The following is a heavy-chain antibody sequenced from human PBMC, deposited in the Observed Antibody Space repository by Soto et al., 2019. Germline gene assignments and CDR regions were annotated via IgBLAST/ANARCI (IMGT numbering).Heavy chain of an antibody. CDR1: GGSITPYY. V-gene: IGHV4-59*08. D-gene: IGHD3-22*01. CDR2: IYFAGTT. Sequence: QVQLEESGPGLVKPSETLSLTCSVSGGSITPYYWSWIRQPPGKGLEWIGYIYFAGTTTYNPSLKSRVPMSVDTSENQFSLKLTSVTAADTAVYYCARLGGYFQALDSWGQGTLVTVSS. J-gene: IGHJ4*02. CDR3: ARLGGYFQALDS.